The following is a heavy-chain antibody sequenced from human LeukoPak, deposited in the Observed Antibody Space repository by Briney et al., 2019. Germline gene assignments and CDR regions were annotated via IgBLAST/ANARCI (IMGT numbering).Heavy chain of an antibody. CDR2: INPNSGGT. D-gene: IGHD5-12*01. CDR3: ARDKVATIFDY. J-gene: IGHJ4*02. V-gene: IGHV1-2*02. CDR1: GYTFTGYY. Sequence: ASVKVSCMASGYTFTGYYMHWVRQAPRQGLEWMGWINPNSGGTNYAQKFQGRVTMTRDTSISTAYMELSRLRSDDTAVYYCARDKVATIFDYWGQGTLVTVSS.